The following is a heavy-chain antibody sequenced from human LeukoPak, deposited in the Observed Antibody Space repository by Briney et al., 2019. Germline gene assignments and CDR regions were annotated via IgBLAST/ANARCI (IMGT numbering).Heavy chain of an antibody. CDR1: GYTFTSYA. Sequence: SVKVSCKAPGYTFTSYAISWVRQAPGQGLEWMGGIIPIFGTANYAQKFQGRVTITADESTSTAYMELSSLRSEDMAVYYCARGRFGELLYSPFDYWGQGTLVTVSS. CDR3: ARGRFGELLYSPFDY. V-gene: IGHV1-69*13. J-gene: IGHJ4*02. CDR2: IIPIFGTA. D-gene: IGHD3-10*01.